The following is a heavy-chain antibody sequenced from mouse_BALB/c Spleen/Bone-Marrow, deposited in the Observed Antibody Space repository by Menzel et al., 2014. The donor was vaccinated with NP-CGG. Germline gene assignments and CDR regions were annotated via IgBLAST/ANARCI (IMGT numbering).Heavy chain of an antibody. CDR1: GYSFTSYW. J-gene: IGHJ2*01. Sequence: VQLKESGTVLARPGASVKMSCKASGYSFTSYWMHWVKQRPGQGLDWIGAIYPGNSDTSYNQKFKGKAKLTAVTSATTAYMELSSLTNEDSAVYFCTRRVYYGNPLDYWGQGTTRTVSS. D-gene: IGHD2-1*01. CDR3: TRRVYYGNPLDY. CDR2: IYPGNSDT. V-gene: IGHV1-5*01.